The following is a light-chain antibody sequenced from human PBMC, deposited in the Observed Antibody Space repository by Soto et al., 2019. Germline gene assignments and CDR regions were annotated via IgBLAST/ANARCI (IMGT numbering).Light chain of an antibody. CDR1: QSVSTNY. V-gene: IGKV3-20*01. CDR3: QQYGSVPLT. CDR2: GAS. Sequence: EIVSTQSPGTLSLSPGERATLSCRASQSVSTNYLAWYQQKPGQAPRLLIYGASSRATGIPDRFSGSGSGADFALTISRLEPEDFAVYYCQQYGSVPLTFGGGTKVEIK. J-gene: IGKJ4*01.